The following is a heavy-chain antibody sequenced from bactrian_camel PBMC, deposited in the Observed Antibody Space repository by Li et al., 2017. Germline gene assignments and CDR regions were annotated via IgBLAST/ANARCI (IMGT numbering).Heavy chain of an antibody. J-gene: IGHJ4*01. CDR2: IDGAGRS. V-gene: IGHV3S53*01. D-gene: IGHD2*01. CDR1: GTSYSTFC. Sequence: VQLVESGGGSVQAGGSLRLSCAVSGTSYSTFCQGWFRQSSGKEREGLATIDGAGRSNYADSVKGRFTISRDGAENTVSLQMDSLKPEDTATYYCAADRLACLRAVVHHEGWNYWGQGTQVTVS. CDR3: AADRLACLRAVVHHEGWNY.